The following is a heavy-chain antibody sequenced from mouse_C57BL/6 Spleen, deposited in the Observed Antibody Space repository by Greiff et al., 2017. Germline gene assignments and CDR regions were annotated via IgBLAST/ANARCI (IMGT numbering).Heavy chain of an antibody. D-gene: IGHD4-1*02. CDR1: GFTFSNYW. Sequence: EVMLVESGGGLVQPGGSMKLSCVASGFTFSNYWMNWVRQSPEKGLEWVAQIRLKSDNYATHYAESVKGRFTISRDDSKSSVYLQMNNLRAEDTGIYYCTFNWDYFDYWGQGTTLTVSS. CDR2: IRLKSDNYAT. V-gene: IGHV6-3*01. CDR3: TFNWDYFDY. J-gene: IGHJ2*01.